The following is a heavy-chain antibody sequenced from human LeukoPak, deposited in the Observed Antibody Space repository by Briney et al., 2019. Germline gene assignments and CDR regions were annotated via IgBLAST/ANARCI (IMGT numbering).Heavy chain of an antibody. Sequence: SQTLSLTCAISGDSVSSNSAAWNWIRQSPSRGLEWLGRTYYRSKWYNDYAVSVKSRITINPDTSKNQFSLQLNSVTPEDTAVYYCARDYRMDDSSALGAFDIWGQGTMVTVSS. J-gene: IGHJ3*02. CDR3: ARDYRMDDSSALGAFDI. D-gene: IGHD3-22*01. CDR2: TYYRSKWYN. V-gene: IGHV6-1*01. CDR1: GDSVSSNSAA.